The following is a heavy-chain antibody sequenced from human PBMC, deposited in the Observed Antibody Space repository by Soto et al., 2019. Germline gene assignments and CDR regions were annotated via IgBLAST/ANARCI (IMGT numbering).Heavy chain of an antibody. D-gene: IGHD3-3*01. CDR3: ARDRAVAIFGVVTPFDY. J-gene: IGHJ4*02. Sequence: ASVKVSCKASGYTFTSYGISWVRQAPGQGLEWMGWISAYNGNTNYAQKLQGRVTMTTDTSTSTVYMELRSLRSDDTAVYYCARDRAVAIFGVVTPFDYWGQGTLVTVSS. V-gene: IGHV1-18*04. CDR2: ISAYNGNT. CDR1: GYTFTSYG.